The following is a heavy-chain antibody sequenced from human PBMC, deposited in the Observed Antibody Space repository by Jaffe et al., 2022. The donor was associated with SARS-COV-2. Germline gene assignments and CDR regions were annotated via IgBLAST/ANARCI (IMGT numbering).Heavy chain of an antibody. Sequence: EVQLVESGGGLVQPGGSLRLSCAASGFTFSSYEMNWVRQAPGKGLEWVSYISSSGSTIYYADSVKGRFTISRDNAKNSLYLQMNSLRAEDTAVYYCASTVVPAASYYYGMDVWGQGTTVTVSS. V-gene: IGHV3-48*03. CDR2: ISSSGSTI. CDR3: ASTVVPAASYYYGMDV. CDR1: GFTFSSYE. D-gene: IGHD2-2*01. J-gene: IGHJ6*02.